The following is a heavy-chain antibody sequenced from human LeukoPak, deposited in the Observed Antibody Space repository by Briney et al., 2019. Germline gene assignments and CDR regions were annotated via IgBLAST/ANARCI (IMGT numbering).Heavy chain of an antibody. D-gene: IGHD2-2*01. CDR1: GFTFSTYS. V-gene: IGHV3-48*02. CDR2: ISSTGHTI. CDR3: ARGGYCSSSNCFANAFDI. Sequence: GGSLRLSCAASGFTFSTYSMNWVRQAPGKGLEWLSYISSTGHTIYSADSVKGRFTISRDNAKNSLFLQMNSLRDEDTSVYYCARGGYCSSSNCFANAFDIWGQGTTVTVSS. J-gene: IGHJ3*02.